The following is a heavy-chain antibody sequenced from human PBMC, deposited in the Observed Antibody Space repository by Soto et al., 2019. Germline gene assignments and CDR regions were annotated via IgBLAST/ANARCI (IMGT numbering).Heavy chain of an antibody. CDR2: INSDGSST. J-gene: IGHJ4*02. V-gene: IGHV3-74*01. CDR3: VRTSLVVAAATREAY. CDR1: GFTFSSYW. D-gene: IGHD2-15*01. Sequence: EVQLVESGGGLVQPGGSLRLSCAASGFTFSSYWMHWVRQAPGKGLVWVSRINSDGSSTSYADSVKGRFTISGDNAKNTQYLQMNSLRAEDTAVYYCVRTSLVVAAATREAYWGQGTLVTVSS.